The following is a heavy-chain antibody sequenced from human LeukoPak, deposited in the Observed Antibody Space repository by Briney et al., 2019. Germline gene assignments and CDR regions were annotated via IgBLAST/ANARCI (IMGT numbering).Heavy chain of an antibody. CDR1: GRSISSYY. J-gene: IGHJ2*01. Sequence: RPSETLSLTCTVSGRSISSYYWSWIRQPPGRGLEWIGDISHSGRTNYNPSLKSRVIISVDTYKNQFSLKMRSVTAADTAMYYCAKLFGSGTSAWGFDLWGRGTLVTVSS. D-gene: IGHD3-10*01. V-gene: IGHV4-59*04. CDR3: AKLFGSGTSAWGFDL. CDR2: ISHSGRT.